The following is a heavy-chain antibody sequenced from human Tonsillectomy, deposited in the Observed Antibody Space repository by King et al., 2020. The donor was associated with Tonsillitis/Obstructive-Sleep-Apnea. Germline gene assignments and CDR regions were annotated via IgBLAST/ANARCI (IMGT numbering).Heavy chain of an antibody. J-gene: IGHJ4*02. CDR2: ISYDGSNK. V-gene: IGHV3-30*04. CDR1: GLTFSSYA. Sequence: VQLVESGGGVVQPGRSLRLSCAASGLTFSSYAMHWVRQAPGKGLEWVAVISYDGSNKYYADSVKGRFTISRDNSKNTLYLQMSSLRTEDTAVYYCASSPLRFLEWLFYYFDYWGQGTLVTVSS. D-gene: IGHD3-3*01. CDR3: ASSPLRFLEWLFYYFDY.